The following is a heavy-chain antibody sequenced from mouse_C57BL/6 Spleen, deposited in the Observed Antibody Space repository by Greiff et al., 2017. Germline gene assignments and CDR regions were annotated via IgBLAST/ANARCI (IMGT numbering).Heavy chain of an antibody. J-gene: IGHJ3*01. Sequence: QVQLQQPGAELVKPGASVKLSCKASGYTFTSYWMQWVKQRPGQGLEWIGEIDPSDSYTNYNQKFKGKATLTVDTSSSTAYMQLSSLTSEDSAVYYCARGRDGNPTAYWGQGTLVTVSA. D-gene: IGHD2-1*01. CDR2: IDPSDSYT. V-gene: IGHV1-50*01. CDR3: ARGRDGNPTAY. CDR1: GYTFTSYW.